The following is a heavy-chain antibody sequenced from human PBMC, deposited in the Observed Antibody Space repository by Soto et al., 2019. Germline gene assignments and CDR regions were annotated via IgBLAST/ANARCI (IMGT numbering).Heavy chain of an antibody. CDR3: ARDLRGDFVAHHFFFLFGMDV. Sequence: QVQLVQSGAEVKKPGASVKVSCKASGYTFTSYGISWVRQAPGQGLEWMGWISAYNGNTNYAQKLQGRVTMTTDTSTSTAYMELRSLRSDDTAVYLCARDLRGDFVAHHFFFLFGMDVRGQGTTVTVSS. CDR1: GYTFTSYG. V-gene: IGHV1-18*04. J-gene: IGHJ6*02. D-gene: IGHD2-21*02. CDR2: ISAYNGNT.